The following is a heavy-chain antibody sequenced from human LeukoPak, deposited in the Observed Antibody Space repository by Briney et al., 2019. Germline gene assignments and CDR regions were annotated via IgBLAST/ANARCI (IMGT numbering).Heavy chain of an antibody. Sequence: PGGSLRLSCAASRFTFSNYAMGWVRQGPGKGLEWGSAITGSGDYTDYADSVKGRFTISRDNSKNTAYLQMISLRAEDTAVYYCAKRSGINYGYFDSWGQGALVTVSS. CDR1: RFTFSNYA. CDR2: ITGSGDYT. CDR3: AKRSGINYGYFDS. J-gene: IGHJ4*02. V-gene: IGHV3-23*01. D-gene: IGHD1-26*01.